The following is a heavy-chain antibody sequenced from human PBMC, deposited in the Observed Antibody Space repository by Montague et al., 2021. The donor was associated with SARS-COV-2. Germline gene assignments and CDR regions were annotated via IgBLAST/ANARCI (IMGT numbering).Heavy chain of an antibody. CDR2: IYYSGST. Sequence: SETLSLTCTVSGGSISSYYWSWIRQPPGKGLEWIGYIYYSGSTNYNPSLKSRVTISVDTSKNQFSLKLSSVTAADTAVYYCARTGLGDYDILTGYTVNAFDIWSQGTMVTVSS. D-gene: IGHD3-9*01. V-gene: IGHV4-59*01. CDR1: GGSISSYY. J-gene: IGHJ3*02. CDR3: ARTGLGDYDILTGYTVNAFDI.